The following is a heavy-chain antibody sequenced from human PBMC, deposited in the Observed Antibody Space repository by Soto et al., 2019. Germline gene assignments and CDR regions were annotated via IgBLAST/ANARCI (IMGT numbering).Heavy chain of an antibody. CDR1: GFTFINYA. CDR3: ASKVLGSTSRPDWWYFDL. Sequence: EVQLLESWGGLVQPGGSLRLSCVGSGFTFINYAMNWVLQTPGKGLEWVSGSSVGGDMTLDADSVKGRFTISRDNSKNTVNLQMNSLRADDTAVYYCASKVLGSTSRPDWWYFDLWGRGTLVTVSS. CDR2: SSVGGDMT. D-gene: IGHD2-2*01. J-gene: IGHJ2*01. V-gene: IGHV3-23*01.